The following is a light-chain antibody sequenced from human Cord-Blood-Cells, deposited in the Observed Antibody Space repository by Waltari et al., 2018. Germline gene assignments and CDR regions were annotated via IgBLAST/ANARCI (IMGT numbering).Light chain of an antibody. CDR1: SSNIGSTT. CDR3: AAWDDSLNGWV. CDR2: SNN. J-gene: IGLJ3*02. Sequence: QSVLTQPPSASGTPAQRVTNSCSGSSSNIGSTTVTWYQQPPGPAPKLLIYSNNQRPSGVPDRFSGSKSGTSASLAISGLQSEDEADYYCAAWDDSLNGWVFGGGTKLTVL. V-gene: IGLV1-44*01.